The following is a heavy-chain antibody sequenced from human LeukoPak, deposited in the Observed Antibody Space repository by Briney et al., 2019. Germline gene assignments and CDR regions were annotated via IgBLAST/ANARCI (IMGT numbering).Heavy chain of an antibody. D-gene: IGHD3-3*01. V-gene: IGHV5-51*01. CDR1: GYSFTSYW. CDR3: ARRLGSEGGTITIFGVVMDAFDI. J-gene: IGHJ3*02. Sequence: GESLKISCKGSGYSFTSYWIGWVRQMPGKGLEWMGIIYPGDSDSRYSPSFQGQVIISADKSISTAYLQWSSLKASDSAMYYCARRLGSEGGTITIFGVVMDAFDIWGQGTMVTVSS. CDR2: IYPGDSDS.